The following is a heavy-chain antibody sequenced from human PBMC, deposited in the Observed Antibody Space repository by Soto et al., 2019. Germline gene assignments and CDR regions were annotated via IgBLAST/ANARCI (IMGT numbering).Heavy chain of an antibody. V-gene: IGHV6-1*01. CDR3: AREGVTMVRGVILLSYGMDV. J-gene: IGHJ6*02. D-gene: IGHD3-10*01. CDR2: TYYRSKWYN. CDR1: GDSVSSNSAA. Sequence: QSQTLSLTCAISGDSVSSNSAAWNWIRQSPSRGLEWLGRTYYRSKWYNDYAVSVKSRITINPDTSKNQFSLQLNSVTPEDTAVYYCAREGVTMVRGVILLSYGMDVWGQGTTVTVSS.